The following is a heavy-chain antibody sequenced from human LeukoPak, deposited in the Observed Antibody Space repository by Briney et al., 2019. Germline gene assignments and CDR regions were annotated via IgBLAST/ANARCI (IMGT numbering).Heavy chain of an antibody. J-gene: IGHJ4*02. CDR1: GFTFSSYA. Sequence: GGSLRLSCAASGFTFSSYAMSWVRQAPGKGLEWVSAISGSGGSTYYADSVKGRFTISRDNSKNTLYLQMNSLRAEDTAVYYCAKDSQPFLYGDYVSWSIDYWGQGTLVTVSS. D-gene: IGHD4-17*01. CDR2: ISGSGGST. V-gene: IGHV3-23*01. CDR3: AKDSQPFLYGDYVSWSIDY.